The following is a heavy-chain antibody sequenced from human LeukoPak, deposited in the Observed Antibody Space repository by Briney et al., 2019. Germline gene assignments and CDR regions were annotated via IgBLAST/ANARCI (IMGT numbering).Heavy chain of an antibody. J-gene: IGHJ6*02. CDR2: IYYSGST. CDR3: ARVVSTVTTSPLKPPYYYYGMDV. CDR1: GGSISSYY. V-gene: IGHV4-59*01. Sequence: PSETLSLTCTVSGGSISSYYWSWIRQPPGKGLEWIGYIYYSGSTNYNPSLKSRVTISVDTSKNQFSLKLSSVTAADTAVYYCARVVSTVTTSPLKPPYYYYGMDVWGQGTTVTVSS. D-gene: IGHD4-11*01.